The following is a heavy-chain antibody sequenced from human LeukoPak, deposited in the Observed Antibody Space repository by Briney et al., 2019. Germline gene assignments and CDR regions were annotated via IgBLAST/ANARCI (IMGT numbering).Heavy chain of an antibody. Sequence: SETLSLTCTVSGGSISSSSYYWGWIRQPPGKGLEWIGGIYYSGSTYYNPSLKSRVTISVDTSKNQFSLKLSSVTAADTAVYYCARDYRGNSIVDYWGQGTLVTVSS. V-gene: IGHV4-39*07. D-gene: IGHD4-23*01. CDR3: ARDYRGNSIVDY. CDR1: GGSISSSSYY. J-gene: IGHJ4*02. CDR2: IYYSGST.